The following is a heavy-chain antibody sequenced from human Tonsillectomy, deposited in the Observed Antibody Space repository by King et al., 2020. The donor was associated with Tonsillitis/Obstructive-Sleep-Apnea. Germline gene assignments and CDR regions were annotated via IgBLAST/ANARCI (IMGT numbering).Heavy chain of an antibody. CDR3: VRSSGLYYFDY. CDR1: GYTFTSYA. CDR2: IITVNGNT. D-gene: IGHD6-19*01. J-gene: IGHJ4*02. V-gene: IGHV1-3*04. Sequence: QLVQSGAEVKKPGASVKVSCKASGYTFTSYALQWVRQPPGQSLEWMGWIITVNGNTKYSQNFQDRVTITRETSASTAYMELSSLTSEDTAVYYCVRSSGLYYFDYWGQGTLVTVSS.